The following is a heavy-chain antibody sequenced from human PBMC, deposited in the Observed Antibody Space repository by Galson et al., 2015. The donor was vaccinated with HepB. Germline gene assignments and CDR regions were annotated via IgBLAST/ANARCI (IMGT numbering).Heavy chain of an antibody. Sequence: SLRLSCAVSGFNFNNAWMSWVRQAPGKGLEGVGRIKGSSDDGTTDYTVPVKGRFTISRDDSKNTVYLQMNSLKTEDTAVYYCTTGGGTSDYWGQGTLVTVSS. CDR2: IKGSSDDGTT. CDR1: GFNFNNAW. CDR3: TTGGGTSDY. V-gene: IGHV3-15*01. J-gene: IGHJ4*02.